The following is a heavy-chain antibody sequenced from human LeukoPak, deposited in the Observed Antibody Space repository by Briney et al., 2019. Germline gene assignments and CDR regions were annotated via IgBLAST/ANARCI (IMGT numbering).Heavy chain of an antibody. CDR1: GYTFTIYD. CDR3: ARGRSTGYPYYFEY. CDR2: MNPNSGST. V-gene: IGHV1-8*03. J-gene: IGHJ4*02. D-gene: IGHD5-12*01. Sequence: VASVTVSFTASGYTFTIYDINWVRQAPGQGLEWMGWMNPNSGSTGYAQKFQGRVTITRNTSISTAYMELSGLRSEDTAVYYCARGRSTGYPYYFEYWGQGTLVTVSS.